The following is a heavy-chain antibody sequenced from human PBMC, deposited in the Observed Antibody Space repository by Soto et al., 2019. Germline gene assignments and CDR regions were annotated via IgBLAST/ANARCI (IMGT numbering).Heavy chain of an antibody. J-gene: IGHJ4*02. CDR1: GGTFSSYA. V-gene: IGHV1-69*06. CDR2: IIPIFGTA. D-gene: IGHD1-26*01. Sequence: ASVKVSCKASGGTFSSYAISWVRQAPGQGLEWMGGIIPIFGTANYAQKFQGRVTITADKSTSTAYVELSSLRSEDTAVYYCARETSGYLDYWGQGTLVTVSS. CDR3: ARETSGYLDY.